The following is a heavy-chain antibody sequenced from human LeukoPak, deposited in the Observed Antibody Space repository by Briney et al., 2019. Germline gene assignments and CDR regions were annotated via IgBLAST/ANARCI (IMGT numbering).Heavy chain of an antibody. CDR3: ARDLDYGDYSGAFDI. CDR2: LSSSSSYI. V-gene: IGHV3-21*01. J-gene: IGHJ3*02. D-gene: IGHD4-17*01. CDR1: GFTFSSYS. Sequence: GGSLRLSCAASGFTFSSYSMNCVRQAPGKGLEWVSSLSSSSSYIYYADSVKGRFTISRDNAKNSLYLQMNSLRAEDTAVHYCARDLDYGDYSGAFDIWGQGTMVTVSS.